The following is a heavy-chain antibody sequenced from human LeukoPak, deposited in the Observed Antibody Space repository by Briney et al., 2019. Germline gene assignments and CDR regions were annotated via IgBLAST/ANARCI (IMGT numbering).Heavy chain of an antibody. CDR2: IYYSGST. Sequence: SETLSLTCTVSGGSISSSSYYWGWIRQPPGTGLEWIGSIYYSGSTYYNPSLKSRVTISVDTSKNQFSLKLSSVTAADTAVYYCARETVAGRSDAFDIWGQGTMVTVSS. V-gene: IGHV4-39*02. D-gene: IGHD6-19*01. CDR1: GGSISSSSYY. CDR3: ARETVAGRSDAFDI. J-gene: IGHJ3*02.